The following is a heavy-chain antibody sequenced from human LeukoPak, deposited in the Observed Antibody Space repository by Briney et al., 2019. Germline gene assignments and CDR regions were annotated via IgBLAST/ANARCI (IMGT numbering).Heavy chain of an antibody. Sequence: SETLSLTCTVSGYSISSGYYWGWIRQPPGKGLEWIGSIYHSGSTYYNPSLKSRVTISVDTSKNQFSLKLSSVTAADTAVYYCARGGGGSYSIDYWGQGTLVTVSS. CDR1: GYSISSGYY. CDR2: IYHSGST. V-gene: IGHV4-38-2*02. J-gene: IGHJ4*02. D-gene: IGHD1-26*01. CDR3: ARGGGGSYSIDY.